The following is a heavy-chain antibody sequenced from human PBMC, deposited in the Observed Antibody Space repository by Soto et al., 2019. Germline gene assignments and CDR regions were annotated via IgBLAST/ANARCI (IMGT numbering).Heavy chain of an antibody. D-gene: IGHD3-22*01. J-gene: IGHJ4*02. V-gene: IGHV3-23*01. Sequence: EVQLLESGGGLVQPGGSLRLSCAASGFTFSNYAMSWVRQAPGKGLEWVSGIGGRATSAYYADSVKGRFAISRDNSYNTLFLQLNSLRAEDTAVNYCAKSRYSDSSGDVYDFWGQGTLVSVSS. CDR1: GFTFSNYA. CDR2: IGGRATSA. CDR3: AKSRYSDSSGDVYDF.